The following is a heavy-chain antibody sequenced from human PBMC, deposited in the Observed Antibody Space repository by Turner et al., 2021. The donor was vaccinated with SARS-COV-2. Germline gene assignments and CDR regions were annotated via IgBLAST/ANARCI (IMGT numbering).Heavy chain of an antibody. J-gene: IGHJ4*02. Sequence: EVQLVESGGGLVKPWGSLRLSCAASGFTFSSSSMNWVRKAPGKGLEWVSSISRSSSYIYYADSVKGRFTISRDNAKNSLYLQMTSLRAEDTAVYYCARSPTAPGYYYDSSGYYTPYYFDYWGQGTLVTVSS. CDR1: GFTFSSSS. D-gene: IGHD3-22*01. CDR2: ISRSSSYI. V-gene: IGHV3-21*01. CDR3: ARSPTAPGYYYDSSGYYTPYYFDY.